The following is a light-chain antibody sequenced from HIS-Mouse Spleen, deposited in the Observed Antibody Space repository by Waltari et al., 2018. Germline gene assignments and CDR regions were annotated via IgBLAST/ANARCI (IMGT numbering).Light chain of an antibody. Sequence: QSALTQPASVSGSPGQSITISCTGTSSDVGGYNYVSWNQQHPGKAPKLMIYDVSNRPSGVSNRFSGSKSGNTASLTISGLQAEDEADYYCSSYTSSSTFEVFGGGTKLTVL. J-gene: IGLJ2*01. CDR3: SSYTSSSTFEV. CDR1: SSDVGGYNY. V-gene: IGLV2-14*03. CDR2: DVS.